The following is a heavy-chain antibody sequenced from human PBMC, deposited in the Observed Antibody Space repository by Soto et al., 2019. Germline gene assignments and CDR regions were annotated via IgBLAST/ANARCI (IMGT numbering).Heavy chain of an antibody. V-gene: IGHV4-31*03. CDR2: IYYSGST. Sequence: TLSLTCTVSGGSISSGGYYWSWIRQHPGKGLEWIGCIYYSGSTYYNPSLKSRVTISVDTSKNQFSLKLSSVTAADTAVYYCARDRRYCSGGSCYSRDDDAFDIWGQGTMVTVSS. D-gene: IGHD2-15*01. CDR3: ARDRRYCSGGSCYSRDDDAFDI. CDR1: GGSISSGGYY. J-gene: IGHJ3*02.